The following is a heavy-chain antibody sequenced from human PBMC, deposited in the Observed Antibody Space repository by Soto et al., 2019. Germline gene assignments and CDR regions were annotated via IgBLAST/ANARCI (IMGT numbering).Heavy chain of an antibody. J-gene: IGHJ4*02. CDR2: IYHSGST. CDR3: ASIRRNYDFWSGYYSETSPDQIDY. D-gene: IGHD3-3*01. V-gene: IGHV4-30-2*01. Sequence: SSSLSLTFAVSGGSIGSGGYSWSWIRQRPVPGLDCSGSIYHSGSTYYNPSLKSRVTISVERSKNQFSLKLSSLTAADTAVYYCASIRRNYDFWSGYYSETSPDQIDYWGQGTLVTVSS. CDR1: GGSIGSGGYS.